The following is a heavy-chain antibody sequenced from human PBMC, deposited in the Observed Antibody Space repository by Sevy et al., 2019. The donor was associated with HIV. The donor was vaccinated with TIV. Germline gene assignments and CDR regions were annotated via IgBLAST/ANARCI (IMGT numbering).Heavy chain of an antibody. Sequence: ASVKVSCKASGYTFTGQYIHWVRQAPGQGLEWMGWINPNSGDTNYAQEFLGRVTMTRDTSMSTAYMELSGLKSDDTAVYYCSRDLRLRGYSYGCFDYWGQGTLVTVSS. CDR3: SRDLRLRGYSYGCFDY. V-gene: IGHV1-2*02. D-gene: IGHD5-18*01. J-gene: IGHJ4*02. CDR1: GYTFTGQY. CDR2: INPNSGDT.